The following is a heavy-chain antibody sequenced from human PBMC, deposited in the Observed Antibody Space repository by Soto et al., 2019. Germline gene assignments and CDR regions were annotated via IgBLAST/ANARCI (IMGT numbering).Heavy chain of an antibody. J-gene: IGHJ3*02. D-gene: IGHD6-13*01. CDR1: GYTFTKFH. CDR2: IDPSGGVT. Sequence: ASVKVSCKASGYTFTKFHIHWVRQAPGQGLEWMGRIDPSGGVTRYAQRLQGRVTMTTDTSTSTAYMELRSLTSEDTAVYYCARHRKQQLALGAFDIWGQGTMVTVSS. V-gene: IGHV1-46*01. CDR3: ARHRKQQLALGAFDI.